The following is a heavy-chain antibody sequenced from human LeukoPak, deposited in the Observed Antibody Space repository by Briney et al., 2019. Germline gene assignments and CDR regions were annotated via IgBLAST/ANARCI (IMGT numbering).Heavy chain of an antibody. Sequence: GGSLRLSCAASGFTLSSFGMHWVRQAPGKGLEWVAVIWYDGSNKYYADSVKGRFTISRDNSKNTLYLQMNSLRAEDTAVYYCARELPPVVTYYFDYWGQGTLVTVSS. CDR3: ARELPPVVTYYFDY. V-gene: IGHV3-33*01. J-gene: IGHJ4*02. D-gene: IGHD3-22*01. CDR1: GFTLSSFG. CDR2: IWYDGSNK.